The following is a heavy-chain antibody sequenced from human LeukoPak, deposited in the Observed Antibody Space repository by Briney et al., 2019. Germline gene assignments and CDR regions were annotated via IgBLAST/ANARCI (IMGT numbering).Heavy chain of an antibody. D-gene: IGHD2-15*01. CDR2: INHSGST. CDR1: GGSFNGYY. J-gene: IGHJ4*02. CDR3: ARVDGGSCDY. V-gene: IGHV4-34*01. Sequence: PSETLSLTCAVYGGSFNGYYWSWIRQPPGKGLEWIGEINHSGSTSYNPSLKSRVIISVDTSKNQFSLKVSSVTAADTAVYYCARVDGGSCDYWGQGTLVTVSS.